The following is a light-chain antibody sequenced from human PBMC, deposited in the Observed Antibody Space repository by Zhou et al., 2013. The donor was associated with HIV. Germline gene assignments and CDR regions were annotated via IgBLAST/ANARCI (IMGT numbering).Light chain of an antibody. CDR1: QDVSDF. Sequence: DIQMTQSPSSLSASVGDRVTIACRASQDVSDFLAWYQQKPGNVPNVLIYGASTLQSGVSSRFSGSGSGTDFTLTISDLQPEDVGTFYCQKYNGAPLSFGGGTKVEIK. V-gene: IGKV1-27*01. J-gene: IGKJ4*01. CDR3: QKYNGAPLS. CDR2: GAS.